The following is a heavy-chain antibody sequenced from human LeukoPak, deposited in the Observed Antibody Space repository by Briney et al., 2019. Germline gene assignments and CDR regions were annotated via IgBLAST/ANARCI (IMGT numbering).Heavy chain of an antibody. CDR1: GFTFSSSD. Sequence: GGSLRLSCAASGFTFSSSDMNWVRQAPGKGLEWVSSISSSTTYMYYADSVKGRFTISRDNAKNSLYLQMNSLRAEDTAVYYCARLAVAGTVEVIDAFDIWGQGTMVTVSS. V-gene: IGHV3-21*01. D-gene: IGHD6-19*01. CDR2: ISSSTTYM. J-gene: IGHJ3*02. CDR3: ARLAVAGTVEVIDAFDI.